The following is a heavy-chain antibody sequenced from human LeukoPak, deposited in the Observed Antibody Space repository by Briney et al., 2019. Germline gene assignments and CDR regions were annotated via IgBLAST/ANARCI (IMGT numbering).Heavy chain of an antibody. J-gene: IGHJ6*02. CDR2: IYYSGST. Sequence: SETLSLTCTVSGGSISSSSYYWGWIRQPPGKGLEWIGSIYYSGSTNYNPSLKSRVTISVDTSKNQFSLKLSSVTAADTAVYYCARRYGRTWDYYYGMDVWGQGTTVTVSS. V-gene: IGHV4-39*07. CDR1: GGSISSSSYY. CDR3: ARRYGRTWDYYYGMDV. D-gene: IGHD4-17*01.